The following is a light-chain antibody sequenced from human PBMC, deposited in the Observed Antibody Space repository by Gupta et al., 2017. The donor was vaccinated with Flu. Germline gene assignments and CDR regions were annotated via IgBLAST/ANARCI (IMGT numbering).Light chain of an antibody. CDR3: QQRNSLPFT. Sequence: PPSLSASVGDSVTVTCRASQNIDSYLNWYQQTPGKAPKLLIYDGSTVQSGVPSRFSGSGFGTDFTLTISSLQPEDFAIYYCQQRNSLPFTFGQGTRLDIK. V-gene: IGKV1-39*01. J-gene: IGKJ2*01. CDR1: QNIDSY. CDR2: DGS.